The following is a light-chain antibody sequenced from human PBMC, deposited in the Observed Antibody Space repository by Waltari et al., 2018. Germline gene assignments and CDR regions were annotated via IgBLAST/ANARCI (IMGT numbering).Light chain of an antibody. V-gene: IGKV3-20*01. CDR2: GAS. J-gene: IGKJ4*01. CDR3: QQYDGVVLT. CDR1: QCFITVF. Sequence: ASQCFITVFFHWYQQQPGHAPRLRSHGASSSATCIPDRFSGSWSGTDFTLTISRLEPEDFAVYYCQQYDGVVLTFGGGTKVEI.